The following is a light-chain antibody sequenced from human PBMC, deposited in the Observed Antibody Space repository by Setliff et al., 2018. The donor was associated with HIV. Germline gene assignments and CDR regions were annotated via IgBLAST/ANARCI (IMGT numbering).Light chain of an antibody. J-gene: IGLJ1*01. V-gene: IGLV2-23*01. Sequence: QSALTQPAAVSGSPGQSITISCSGTSSDVGNYNHVSWYRQNPGKAPKLMIYEANKRPSGVSTRFSGSTSGNTASLTISGLQAEDEADYYCCSYGGDGTYVFGTGTKVTVL. CDR1: SSDVGNYNH. CDR3: CSYGGDGTYV. CDR2: EAN.